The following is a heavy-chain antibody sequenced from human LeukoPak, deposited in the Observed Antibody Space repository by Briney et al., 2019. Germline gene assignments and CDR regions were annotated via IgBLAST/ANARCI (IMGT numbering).Heavy chain of an antibody. CDR3: ARVGMYYDILTGYYTQNWFDP. V-gene: IGHV1-8*01. D-gene: IGHD3-9*01. Sequence: ASVKVSCKASGYTFTSYDINWVRQATGQGLEWMGWTNPNSGNTGYAQKFQGRVTMTRNTSISTAYMELSSLRSEDTAVYYCARVGMYYDILTGYYTQNWFDPWGQGTLVTVSS. CDR2: TNPNSGNT. J-gene: IGHJ5*02. CDR1: GYTFTSYD.